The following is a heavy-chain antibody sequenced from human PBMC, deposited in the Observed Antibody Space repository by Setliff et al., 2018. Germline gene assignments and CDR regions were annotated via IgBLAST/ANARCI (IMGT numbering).Heavy chain of an antibody. CDR3: ARDSRGLVPAAIEGSYYYYGMDV. CDR1: GYTFTGYY. CDR2: INPNSGGT. J-gene: IGHJ6*02. Sequence: ASVKVSCKASGYTFTGYYMHWVRQAPGQGLEWMGWINPNSGGTNYAQKFQGWVTMTRDTSISAAYMELSRLRSEDTAVYYCARDSRGLVPAAIEGSYYYYGMDVWGQGTTVTVSS. V-gene: IGHV1-2*04. D-gene: IGHD2-2*02.